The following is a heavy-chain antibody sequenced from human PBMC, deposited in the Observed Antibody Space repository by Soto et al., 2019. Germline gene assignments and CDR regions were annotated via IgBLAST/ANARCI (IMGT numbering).Heavy chain of an antibody. CDR3: TLSYGDSYYYYYGMDV. CDR2: IHPGDSDT. D-gene: IGHD4-17*01. CDR1: GFSFSRYT. J-gene: IGHJ6*02. V-gene: IGHV5-51*01. Sequence: XXSLKISCVGSGFSFSRYTVGWVRQVPGKGLEWMGVIHPGDSDTIYSPSFQGQVTISADKSISTAYLQWSSLKASGTAMYYCTLSYGDSYYYYYGMDVWGQGTTVTVSS.